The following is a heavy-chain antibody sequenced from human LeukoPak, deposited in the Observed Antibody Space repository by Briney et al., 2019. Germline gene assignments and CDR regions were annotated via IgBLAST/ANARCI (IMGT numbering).Heavy chain of an antibody. Sequence: SETLSLTCTVSGGPISNYYWTWIRQPPGKGLEWIAYVYYSGSTNYKPSLKSRLTISEDTSNNQFSLKLTSMTAADTAVYYGAGGRVWLACDCWGQGTLVTVSS. J-gene: IGHJ4*02. CDR3: AGGRVWLACDC. CDR1: GGPISNYY. V-gene: IGHV4-59*01. D-gene: IGHD5-18*01. CDR2: VYYSGST.